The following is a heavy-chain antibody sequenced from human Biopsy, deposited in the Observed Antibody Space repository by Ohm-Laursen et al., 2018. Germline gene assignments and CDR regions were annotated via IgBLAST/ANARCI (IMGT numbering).Heavy chain of an antibody. J-gene: IGHJ4*02. V-gene: IGHV1-24*01. CDR2: FAPENGKT. CDR3: AADINVWNVNY. Sequence: ASVNASCKVSGYTLTALSLHWVRQAPGSGLEWMGGFAPENGKTIYAQKFQGRITMTEDTSTDTAYMELSSLRSEDTAVYYCAADINVWNVNYWGQGTQVTVSS. CDR1: GYTLTALS. D-gene: IGHD1-1*01.